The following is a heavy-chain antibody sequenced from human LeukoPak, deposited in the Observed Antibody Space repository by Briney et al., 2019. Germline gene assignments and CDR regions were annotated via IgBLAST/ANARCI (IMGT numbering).Heavy chain of an antibody. CDR1: GFTFNSFS. Sequence: QPGGSLRLSCAASGFTFNSFSMNWVRQTPGKGLEWVSYISSSSGTIYYADSVKGRFTISRDNAKNSLYLQMNSLRAEDTALYYCAKDAGPYSSRFPVWGQGTLVTVSS. CDR3: AKDAGPYSSRFPV. J-gene: IGHJ4*02. D-gene: IGHD6-13*01. V-gene: IGHV3-48*04. CDR2: ISSSSGTI.